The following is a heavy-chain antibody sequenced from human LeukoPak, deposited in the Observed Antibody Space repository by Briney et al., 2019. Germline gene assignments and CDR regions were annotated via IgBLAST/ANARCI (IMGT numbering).Heavy chain of an antibody. J-gene: IGHJ4*02. CDR2: IYPGDSDT. V-gene: IGHV5-51*01. CDR1: GYSFTSYW. D-gene: IGHD4-17*01. Sequence: GEPLKISCKGSGYSFTSYWIGWVRQMTGKGLGWMGMIYPGDSDTRYSPSFQGQVTISADKSISTAYLQWSSLKASDTAMYYCARCDDYGDYGRFGYWGQGTLVTVSS. CDR3: ARCDDYGDYGRFGY.